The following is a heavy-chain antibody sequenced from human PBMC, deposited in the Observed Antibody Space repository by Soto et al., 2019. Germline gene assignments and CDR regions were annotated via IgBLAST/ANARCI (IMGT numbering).Heavy chain of an antibody. D-gene: IGHD3-22*01. CDR3: ARAGSRLLLSRRGNAFDI. J-gene: IGHJ3*02. V-gene: IGHV3-11*01. Sequence: PGGSLRLSCAASGFTFSDYYMSWIRQAPGKGLEWVSYISSSGSTIYYADSVKGRFTISRDNAKNSLYLQMNSLRAEDTAVYYCARAGSRLLLSRRGNAFDIWGQGTMVTVSS. CDR1: GFTFSDYY. CDR2: ISSSGSTI.